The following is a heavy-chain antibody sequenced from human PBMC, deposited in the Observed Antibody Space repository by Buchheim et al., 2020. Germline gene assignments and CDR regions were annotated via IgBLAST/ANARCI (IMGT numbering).Heavy chain of an antibody. V-gene: IGHV3-30-3*01. CDR1: GFTFSSYA. CDR3: ARGHYGSGSYSGY. D-gene: IGHD3-10*01. Sequence: QVQLVESGGGVVQPGRSLRLSCAASGFTFSSYAMHWVRQAPGKGLEWVAVISYDGSNKYYADSVKGRFTISRDNSKNTLYLQMNSLRAEDTAVYYCARGHYGSGSYSGYWGQGTL. J-gene: IGHJ4*02. CDR2: ISYDGSNK.